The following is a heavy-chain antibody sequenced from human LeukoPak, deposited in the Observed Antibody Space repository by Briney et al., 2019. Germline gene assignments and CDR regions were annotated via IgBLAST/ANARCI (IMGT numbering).Heavy chain of an antibody. D-gene: IGHD1-20*01. CDR3: ARDSGITGSGAFDI. V-gene: IGHV3-33*08. Sequence: GGSLRLSCAAAGFTFSMYGMHWVRQAPGKGLEWVAVIWYDGSNKYYADSVKGRFTISRDNSKNTLYLQMNSLRAEDTAVYYCARDSGITGSGAFDIWGQGTMVTVSS. J-gene: IGHJ3*02. CDR1: GFTFSMYG. CDR2: IWYDGSNK.